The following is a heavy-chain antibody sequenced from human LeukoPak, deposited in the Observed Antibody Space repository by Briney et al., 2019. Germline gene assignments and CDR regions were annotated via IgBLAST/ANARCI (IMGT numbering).Heavy chain of an antibody. V-gene: IGHV1-2*02. Sequence: ASVKVSCKASGYTFTGYYMHWVRQAPGQGLEWMGWFNPNSGGTNYAQKFQGRVTMTRDTSISTAYMELSRLRSDDTAVYYCARVHTIFGVVIGYWGQGTLVTVSS. CDR3: ARVHTIFGVVIGY. D-gene: IGHD3-3*01. CDR2: FNPNSGGT. J-gene: IGHJ4*02. CDR1: GYTFTGYY.